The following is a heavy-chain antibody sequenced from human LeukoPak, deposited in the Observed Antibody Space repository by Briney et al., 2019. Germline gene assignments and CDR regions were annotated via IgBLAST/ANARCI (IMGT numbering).Heavy chain of an antibody. CDR2: ISYDGSNK. J-gene: IGHJ4*02. CDR1: GFTFSSYA. CDR3: ASGVGPPIVVVVAANDY. V-gene: IGHV3-30-3*01. Sequence: PGGSLRLSCAASGFTFSSYAMHWVRQAPGKGLEWVAVISYDGSNKYYADSVKGRFTISRDNSKNTLYLQMNSLRAEDTAVYYRASGVGPPIVVVVAANDYWGQGTLVTVSS. D-gene: IGHD2-15*01.